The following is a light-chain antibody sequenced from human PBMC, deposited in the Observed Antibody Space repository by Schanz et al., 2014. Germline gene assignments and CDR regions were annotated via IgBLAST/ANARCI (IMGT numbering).Light chain of an antibody. V-gene: IGKV3-15*01. CDR2: ATS. Sequence: EIVMTQSPATLSVSPGERTTLSCRASQTVSSKLAWYQQKPGQAPRLLIYATSTRATGIPARFSGSGSGTDFTLTISSLQSEDFAVYYCQQYNNWPWTFGQGTKVEVK. CDR1: QTVSSK. CDR3: QQYNNWPWT. J-gene: IGKJ1*01.